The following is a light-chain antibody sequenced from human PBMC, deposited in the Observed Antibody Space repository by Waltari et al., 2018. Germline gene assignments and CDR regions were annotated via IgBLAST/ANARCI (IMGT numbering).Light chain of an antibody. Sequence: EIVMTQSPATLSVSPGERATLSCRANQSVSSNLAWYQQKPGQAPRLLIYGASTRATGVPARFSGGGSGTEFTLTISSMQSEDFAVYYCQHCNNWRFTFGPGTKVDIK. CDR1: QSVSSN. V-gene: IGKV3-15*01. J-gene: IGKJ3*01. CDR3: QHCNNWRFT. CDR2: GAS.